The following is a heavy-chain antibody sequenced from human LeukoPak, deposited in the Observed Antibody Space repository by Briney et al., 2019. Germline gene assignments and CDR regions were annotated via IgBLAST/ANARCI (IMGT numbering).Heavy chain of an antibody. Sequence: PGGSLRLSCAASGFTFSSYEMNWVRQAPGKGLEWVSYISSSGSTIYYADSVKGRFTISGDNAKNSLYLQMNSLRAEDTAVYYCARVAVTATFDYWGQGTLVTVSS. J-gene: IGHJ4*02. V-gene: IGHV3-48*03. CDR2: ISSSGSTI. CDR1: GFTFSSYE. D-gene: IGHD2-21*02. CDR3: ARVAVTATFDY.